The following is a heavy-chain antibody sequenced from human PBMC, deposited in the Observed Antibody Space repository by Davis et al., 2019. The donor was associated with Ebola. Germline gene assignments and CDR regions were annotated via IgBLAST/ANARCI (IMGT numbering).Heavy chain of an antibody. D-gene: IGHD5-18*01. CDR1: GFTFSSYV. Sequence: GESLKISCAASGFTFSSYVMHCVRQAPRKGLEWVSSISSSSSYIYYADSVKGRFTISRHNSKNTLYLQMNSLRAEDTAVYYCARDLGYSYGPASLDWGQGTLVTVSS. V-gene: IGHV3-21*04. J-gene: IGHJ4*02. CDR3: ARDLGYSYGPASLD. CDR2: ISSSSSYI.